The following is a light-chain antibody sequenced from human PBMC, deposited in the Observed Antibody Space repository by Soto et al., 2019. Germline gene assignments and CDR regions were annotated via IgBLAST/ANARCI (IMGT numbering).Light chain of an antibody. J-gene: IGLJ3*02. V-gene: IGLV2-14*01. CDR3: ASHTTSLTWV. CDR2: EVS. Sequence: QSALTQAASASGSPGQSITISCTGTSSDIGAYNHVSWYQQHPGKAPKVLIHEVSDRPSGISNRFSGSKSGNTASLTISGLQAEDEADYYCASHTTSLTWVFGGGTKVTVL. CDR1: SSDIGAYNH.